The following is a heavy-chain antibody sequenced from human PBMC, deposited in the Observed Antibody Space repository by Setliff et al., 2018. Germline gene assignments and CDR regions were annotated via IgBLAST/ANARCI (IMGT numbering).Heavy chain of an antibody. V-gene: IGHV4-39*07. D-gene: IGHD6-13*01. CDR1: GGSVSSSSYY. CDR3: ARVQVAYSSSWYGYYYMDV. Sequence: SETLSLTCTVSGGSVSSSSYYWGWIRQPPGKGLEWLGSMYYSGDTKSNPSLKSRVTMSVDTSKNQFSLTLSSVTAADTAVYYCARVQVAYSSSWYGYYYMDVWGKGTTVTVSS. J-gene: IGHJ6*03. CDR2: MYYSGDT.